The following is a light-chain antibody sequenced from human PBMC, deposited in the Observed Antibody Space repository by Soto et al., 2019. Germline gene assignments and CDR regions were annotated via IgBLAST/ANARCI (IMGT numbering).Light chain of an antibody. Sequence: IQLTQSPSSLSASVGDRVTITCRASQGISSYLAWYQQKPGKVPELLIYAASTLQSGVPSRFSGSGSGTDFTLTISSLQHEDFATYYCQQISTYPATFGQGTRLEI. CDR1: QGISSY. CDR2: AAS. CDR3: QQISTYPAT. J-gene: IGKJ5*01. V-gene: IGKV1-9*01.